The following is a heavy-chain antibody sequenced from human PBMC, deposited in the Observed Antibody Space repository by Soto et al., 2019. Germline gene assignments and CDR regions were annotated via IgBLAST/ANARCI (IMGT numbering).Heavy chain of an antibody. CDR2: ISSSSSYI. CDR3: ARDRHYYGSGSYSVDVWPIDY. Sequence: GGSLRLSCAASGFTFSIYSMKWVRQAPGKGLEWVSSISSSSSYIYYADSVKGRFTISRDNAKNSLYLQMNSLRAEDTAVYYCARDRHYYGSGSYSVDVWPIDYWGQGTLVTVSS. CDR1: GFTFSIYS. V-gene: IGHV3-21*01. J-gene: IGHJ4*02. D-gene: IGHD3-10*01.